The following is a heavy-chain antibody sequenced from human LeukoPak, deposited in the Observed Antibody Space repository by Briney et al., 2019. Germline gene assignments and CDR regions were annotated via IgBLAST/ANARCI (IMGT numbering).Heavy chain of an antibody. D-gene: IGHD3-22*01. CDR1: GGSISSGSYY. CDR3: ASSYYYDSSGYSNWGYMDV. CDR2: IYTSGST. V-gene: IGHV4-61*02. J-gene: IGHJ6*03. Sequence: SETLSLTCTVSGGSISSGSYYWSWIRQPAGKGLEWIGRIYTSGSTNYNPSLKSRVTISVDTSKNQFSLKLSSVTAADTAVYYCASSYYYDSSGYSNWGYMDVWGTGTTVTVSS.